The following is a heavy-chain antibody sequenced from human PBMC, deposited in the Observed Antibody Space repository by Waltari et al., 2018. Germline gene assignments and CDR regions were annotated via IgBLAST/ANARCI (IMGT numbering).Heavy chain of an antibody. CDR1: GSSFSRYS. CDR2: ISSSTTYI. D-gene: IGHD7-27*01. CDR3: VSGGWGFYFDY. Sequence: EVQLVESGGGLVKPGGSLRLSCGASGSSFSRYSMNWVRQAPGKGLEWVSSISSSTTYIHYADSVKGRFTISRDNAKNSLYLQMNSLRVEDTAVYYCVSGGWGFYFDYWGQGTVVTVSS. J-gene: IGHJ4*02. V-gene: IGHV3-21*01.